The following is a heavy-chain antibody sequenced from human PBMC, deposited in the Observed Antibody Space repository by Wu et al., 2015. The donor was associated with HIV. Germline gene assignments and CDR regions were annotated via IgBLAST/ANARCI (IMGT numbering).Heavy chain of an antibody. D-gene: IGHD3-10*01. CDR1: GYTFTTYA. V-gene: IGHV1-18*01. J-gene: IGHJ4*02. CDR3: AVMVRGVIIRRYFDY. Sequence: QVQLVQSGGEVKKPGDSVKVSCKASGYTFTTYAISWVRQAPGQGLEWMGWISTYNGKTDYTQKVQGRVTLTTDTSTSTAYMELRSLTSDDTAMYYCAVMVRGVIIRRYFDYWARERWSSSPQ. CDR2: ISTYNGKT.